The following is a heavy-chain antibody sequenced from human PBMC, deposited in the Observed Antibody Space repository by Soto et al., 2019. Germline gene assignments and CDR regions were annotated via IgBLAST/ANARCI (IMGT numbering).Heavy chain of an antibody. J-gene: IGHJ6*02. CDR3: ARVRAWGYCSSTSCYTFYYYGMDV. Sequence: SQTLSLTCAISGDSVSSNSAAWNWIRQSPSRGLEWLGRTYYRSKWYNDYVVSVKSRITINPDTSKNQFSLQLNSVTPEDTAVYYCARVRAWGYCSSTSCYTFYYYGMDVWGQGTTVTVSS. V-gene: IGHV6-1*01. CDR2: TYYRSKWYN. D-gene: IGHD2-2*02. CDR1: GDSVSSNSAA.